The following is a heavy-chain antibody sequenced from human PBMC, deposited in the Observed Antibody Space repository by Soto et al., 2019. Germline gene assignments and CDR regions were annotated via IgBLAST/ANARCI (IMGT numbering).Heavy chain of an antibody. Sequence: SETLSLTCTDSGGSISSYYWSWIRQPPGKGLEWIGYIYYSGSTNYNPSLKSRVTISVDTSKNQFSLKLSSVTAADTAVYYCAREQQLGRQFDYWGQGTLVTVSS. CDR3: AREQQLGRQFDY. CDR2: IYYSGST. D-gene: IGHD6-13*01. V-gene: IGHV4-59*01. J-gene: IGHJ4*02. CDR1: GGSISSYY.